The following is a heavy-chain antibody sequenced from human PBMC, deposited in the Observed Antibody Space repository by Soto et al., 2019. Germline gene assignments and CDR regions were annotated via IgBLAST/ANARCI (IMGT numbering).Heavy chain of an antibody. CDR3: AHPRGYGVFDAVDI. CDR2: ISNSGGST. V-gene: IGHV3-23*01. D-gene: IGHD4-17*01. Sequence: PGGSLRLSCAASGFIFSTYAMNWVRQAPGKGLEWVSAISNSGGSTFYAESVRGRFTISRDNSIKTLYLQMRSLRTEDTAVYYCAHPRGYGVFDAVDIWGQGKMVTVSS. J-gene: IGHJ3*02. CDR1: GFIFSTYA.